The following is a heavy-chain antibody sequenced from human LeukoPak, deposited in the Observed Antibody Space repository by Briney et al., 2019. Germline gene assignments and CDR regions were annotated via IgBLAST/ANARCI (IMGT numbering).Heavy chain of an antibody. J-gene: IGHJ4*02. CDR1: GFTFSDVV. CDR2: IKSKTDGGTT. D-gene: IGHD6-19*01. Sequence: GGSLRLSCAVSGFTFSDVVMNRVRQAPGKGLEWVGRIKSKTDGGTTDYAAPVKGRFTISRDDSKNTLYLQMNSLKTEDTAVYYCTTGLAVAGWDVFDYWGQGTLVTVSS. CDR3: TTGLAVAGWDVFDY. V-gene: IGHV3-15*01.